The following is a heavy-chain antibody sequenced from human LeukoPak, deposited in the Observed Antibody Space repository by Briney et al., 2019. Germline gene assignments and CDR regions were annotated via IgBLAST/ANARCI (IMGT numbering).Heavy chain of an antibody. CDR2: ISTTSDYI. CDR1: GFTFGGYS. D-gene: IGHD6-13*01. Sequence: SGGSLRLSCAASGFTFGGYSMNWVRQAPGKGLEWVSSISTTSDYIHYADSLKGRVAISRDNAKNSLYLQMNSLRAEDTAVYYCARGGIYSQGFDYWGQGSLVTVSS. CDR3: ARGGIYSQGFDY. J-gene: IGHJ4*02. V-gene: IGHV3-21*01.